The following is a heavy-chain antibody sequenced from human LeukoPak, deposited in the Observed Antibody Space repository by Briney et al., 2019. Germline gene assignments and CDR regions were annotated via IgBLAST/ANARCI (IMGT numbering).Heavy chain of an antibody. CDR2: IHYTGST. CDR3: AREARGGSTYFNN. CDR1: SISTNGYY. V-gene: IGHV4-39*02. Sequence: SETLSLTCTVDSISTNGYYWGWIRQLPGKGLECIGSIHYTGSTYYNPSLESRVTVSVDTSKNQFSLKLSSVTAADTAVYYRAREARGGSTYFNNWGQGTLVTVSS. D-gene: IGHD3-10*01. J-gene: IGHJ4*02.